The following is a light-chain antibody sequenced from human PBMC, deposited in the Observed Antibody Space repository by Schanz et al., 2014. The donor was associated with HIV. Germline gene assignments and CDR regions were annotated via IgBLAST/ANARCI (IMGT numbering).Light chain of an antibody. CDR2: TNN. J-gene: IGLJ3*02. Sequence: QSVLTQPPSASGTPGQRVTISCSGSSSNIGSNNVNWYVHLPGTAPKLLIHTNNQRPSGVPDRFSGSKSGTSASLAISGLQSEDEADYYCATWDGSLNGRVFGGGTKLTVL. CDR3: ATWDGSLNGRV. CDR1: SSNIGSNN. V-gene: IGLV1-44*01.